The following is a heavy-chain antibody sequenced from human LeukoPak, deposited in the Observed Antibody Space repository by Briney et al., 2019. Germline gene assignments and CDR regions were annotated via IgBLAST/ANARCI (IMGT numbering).Heavy chain of an antibody. J-gene: IGHJ6*02. CDR3: VKPPRLSIIRGEGMDV. Sequence: GRSLRLSCAASGFTFDDYAMHWVRQAPGKGLEWVSSINSGGDDTYHADSVEGRFTISRDNFKNTLYLQMNSLRAEDTAVYYCVKPPRLSIIRGEGMDVWGQGTTVTVSS. CDR1: GFTFDDYA. V-gene: IGHV3-23*01. CDR2: INSGGDDT. D-gene: IGHD3-10*01.